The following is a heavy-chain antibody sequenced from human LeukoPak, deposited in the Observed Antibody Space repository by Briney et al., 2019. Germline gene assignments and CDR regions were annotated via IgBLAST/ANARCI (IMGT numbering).Heavy chain of an antibody. CDR1: GGSISSSRYY. V-gene: IGHV4-39*07. J-gene: IGHJ4*02. Sequence: SETLSLTCTVSGGSISSSRYYWGWIRQPPGKGLEWIGSIYYSGSTYYNPSLKSRVTISVDTSKNQFSLKLSSVTAADTAVYYCARETDPSSGSYYFDYWGQGTLVTVSS. D-gene: IGHD3-10*01. CDR2: IYYSGST. CDR3: ARETDPSSGSYYFDY.